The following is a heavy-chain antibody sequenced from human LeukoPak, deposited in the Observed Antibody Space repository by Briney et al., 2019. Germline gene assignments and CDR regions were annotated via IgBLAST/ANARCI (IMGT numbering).Heavy chain of an antibody. Sequence: GGSLRLSCAASGFTFSSYWMSWVRQAPGKGLEWVANIKQDGSEKYYVDSVKGRFTISRDNAKNSLYLQMNSLRAEDTAVYYCARVRFLEWSSLYNWFVPWGQGTLVTVSS. V-gene: IGHV3-7*04. J-gene: IGHJ5*02. CDR1: GFTFSSYW. D-gene: IGHD3-3*01. CDR2: IKQDGSEK. CDR3: ARVRFLEWSSLYNWFVP.